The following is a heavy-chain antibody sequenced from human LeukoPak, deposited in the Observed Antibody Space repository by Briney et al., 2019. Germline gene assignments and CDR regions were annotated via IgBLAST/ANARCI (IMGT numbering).Heavy chain of an antibody. Sequence: ASVKVSCKASGGTFSSYAISWVRQAPGQGLEWMGGIIPIFGTANYAQKFRGRVTITADESTSTAYMELSSLRSEDTAVYYCAHHYDILTGYRFDYWGQGTLVTVSS. CDR1: GGTFSSYA. CDR2: IIPIFGTA. V-gene: IGHV1-69*13. J-gene: IGHJ4*02. CDR3: AHHYDILTGYRFDY. D-gene: IGHD3-9*01.